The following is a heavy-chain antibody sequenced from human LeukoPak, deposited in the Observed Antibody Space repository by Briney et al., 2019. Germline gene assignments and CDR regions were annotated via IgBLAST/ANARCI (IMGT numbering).Heavy chain of an antibody. J-gene: IGHJ4*02. Sequence: PSETLSLTCTVSGGSISSSSYYWGWIRQPPGKGLEWIGSIYYSGSTYYNPSLKSRVTISVDTSKNQFSLKLSSVTAADTAVYYCARESDSGYLDYWGQGTLVTVSS. D-gene: IGHD3-22*01. CDR1: GGSISSSSYY. CDR3: ARESDSGYLDY. V-gene: IGHV4-39*07. CDR2: IYYSGST.